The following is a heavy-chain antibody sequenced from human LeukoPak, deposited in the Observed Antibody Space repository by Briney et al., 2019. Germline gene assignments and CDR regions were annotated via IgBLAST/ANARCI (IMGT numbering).Heavy chain of an antibody. CDR1: GGSISSYY. V-gene: IGHV4-59*01. CDR2: IYYSGST. D-gene: IGHD3-10*01. J-gene: IGHJ4*02. CDR3: ARGRSGLLT. Sequence: PSETLSLTCTVSGGSISSYYWSWIRQPPGKGLEWIGYIYYSGSTNYNPSLKSRVTISVDTSKNQFSLKLSSVTAADTAVYYCARGRSGLLTWGQGTLVTVSS.